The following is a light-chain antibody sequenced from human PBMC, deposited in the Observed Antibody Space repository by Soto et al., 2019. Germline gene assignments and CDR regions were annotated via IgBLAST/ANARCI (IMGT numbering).Light chain of an antibody. CDR3: QSYDRSLSGSF. CDR2: EGS. J-gene: IGLJ1*01. CDR1: ISDVGSSGP. Sequence: QSVLTQPASVSGSPGQSITISCSGSISDVGSSGPVSWYQHHPGQVPKLIIYEGSRRPSGVSSRFSGSKTGNTASLTITGLQAEDEADYYCQSYDRSLSGSFFGTGTKVTVL. V-gene: IGLV2-23*01.